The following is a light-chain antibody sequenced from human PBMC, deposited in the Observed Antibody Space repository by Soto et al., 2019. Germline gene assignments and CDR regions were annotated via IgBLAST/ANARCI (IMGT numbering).Light chain of an antibody. CDR1: RSDIGAYNF. CDR3: TSWTTSTTMI. J-gene: IGLJ2*01. CDR2: DVN. V-gene: IGLV2-14*03. Sequence: QSALTQPASVSGSPGQSITISCTGTRSDIGAYNFVSWYQQHPGEVPKLILYDVNVLPSGVSNRFSGSKSGNTASLTISGLQAEDEADYYCTSWTTSTTMIFGGGTKLTVL.